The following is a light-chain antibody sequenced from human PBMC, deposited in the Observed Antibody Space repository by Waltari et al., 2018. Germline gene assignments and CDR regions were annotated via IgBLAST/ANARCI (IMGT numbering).Light chain of an antibody. CDR2: DSS. CDR3: QQYENSPLT. V-gene: IGKV3-20*01. CDR1: QNITNNY. J-gene: IGKJ4*01. Sequence: EVILTQSPDTLSLSPGARATLSCRASQNITNNYLAWYQQKPGLAPRLLIHDSSSRATGVPDRFSDSGSGTDFTLTIGRLEPEDYAVYYCQQYENSPLTFGGGTQVETK.